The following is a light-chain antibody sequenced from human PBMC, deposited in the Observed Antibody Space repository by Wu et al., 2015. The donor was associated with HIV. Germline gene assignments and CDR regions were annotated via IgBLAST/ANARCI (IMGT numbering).Light chain of an antibody. J-gene: IGKJ1*01. V-gene: IGKV1-27*01. CDR2: AAS. CDR1: QGISNF. Sequence: DIQMTQSPSSLSASVGDRVTITCRASQGISNFLAWYQQKPGKPPKVLIYAASTLQSGVPSRFSGSGSGTEFTLTISSLQPDDFATYYCQQYHTRWTFGQGTKVEIK. CDR3: QQYHTRWT.